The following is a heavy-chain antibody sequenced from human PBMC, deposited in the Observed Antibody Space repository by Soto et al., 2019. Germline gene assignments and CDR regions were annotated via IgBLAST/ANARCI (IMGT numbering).Heavy chain of an antibody. CDR2: IWYDGSNK. CDR3: AREESLDYYYMDV. D-gene: IGHD3-16*01. V-gene: IGHV3-33*01. CDR1: GFTFSSYG. Sequence: GVSLRLSCAASGFTFSSYGMHWVRQAPGKGLEWVAVIWYDGSNKYYADSVKGRFTISRDNSKNTLYLQMNSLRAEDTAVYYCAREESLDYYYMDVWGKGTTVTVSS. J-gene: IGHJ6*03.